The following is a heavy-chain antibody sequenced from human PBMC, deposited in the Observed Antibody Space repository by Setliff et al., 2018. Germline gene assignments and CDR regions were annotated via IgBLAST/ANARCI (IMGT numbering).Heavy chain of an antibody. CDR3: ARGGTFRYFDF. CDR2: VYYSGTA. Sequence: SETLSLTCTVSDGSLSTYYWSWIRQPPGKGLEFIGYVYYSGTANYSPSLRSRLTISVDTSKNQLSLKLRSVTAADTAVYNCARGGTFRYFDFWGQGAPVTVS. D-gene: IGHD5-12*01. J-gene: IGHJ4*02. CDR1: DGSLSTYY. V-gene: IGHV4-59*01.